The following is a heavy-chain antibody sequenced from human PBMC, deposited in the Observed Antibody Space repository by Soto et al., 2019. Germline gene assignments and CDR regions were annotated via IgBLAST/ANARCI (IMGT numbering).Heavy chain of an antibody. D-gene: IGHD3-9*01. Sequence: SVKVSCKASGGTFSSYTISWVRQAPGQGLEWMGRIIPILGIANYAQKFQGRVTITADKSTSTAYMELSSLRSEDTAMYYCASTDYDILTGPSHYYFDYWGQGTLVTVSS. CDR1: GGTFSSYT. CDR2: IIPILGIA. V-gene: IGHV1-69*02. CDR3: ASTDYDILTGPSHYYFDY. J-gene: IGHJ4*02.